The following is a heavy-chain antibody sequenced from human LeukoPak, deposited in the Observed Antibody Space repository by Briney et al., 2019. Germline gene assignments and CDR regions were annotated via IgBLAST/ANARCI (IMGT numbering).Heavy chain of an antibody. Sequence: SETLSLTCAVYGGSFSGYYWSWIRQPPGKGLEWIGEINHSGSTNYNPSLKSRVTISVDTSKNQFSLKLSSVTAADTAVYYCARVHYYDSSGYYYWGQGTLVTVSS. CDR1: GGSFSGYY. CDR2: INHSGST. D-gene: IGHD3-22*01. CDR3: ARVHYYDSSGYYY. J-gene: IGHJ4*02. V-gene: IGHV4-34*01.